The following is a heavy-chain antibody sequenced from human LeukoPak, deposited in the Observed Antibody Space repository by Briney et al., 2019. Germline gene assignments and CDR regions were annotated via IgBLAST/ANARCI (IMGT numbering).Heavy chain of an antibody. Sequence: SQTLSLTCAVSGGSISSGGYSWSWIRQPPGKGLEWIGYIYHSGSTYYNPSLKSRVTISVDRSKNQFSLKLSSVTAADTAVYYCARAGPYDYVWGSPGPLDYWGQGTLVTVSS. CDR3: ARAGPYDYVWGSPGPLDY. D-gene: IGHD3-16*01. CDR2: IYHSGST. V-gene: IGHV4-30-2*01. J-gene: IGHJ4*02. CDR1: GGSISSGGYS.